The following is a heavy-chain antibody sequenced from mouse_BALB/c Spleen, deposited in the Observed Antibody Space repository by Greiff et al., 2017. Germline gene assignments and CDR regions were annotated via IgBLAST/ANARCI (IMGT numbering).Heavy chain of an antibody. CDR2: ILPGSGST. CDR1: GYTFSSYW. Sequence: QVQLQQSGAELMKPGASVKLSCKATGYTFSSYWIEWVQQRPGHGLEWIGEILPGSGSTNYNEKFKGMATFTADTSSNTACMQLSGLTSEDSADYYGARGGAMDYWGQGTSVTVSS. V-gene: IGHV1-9*01. J-gene: IGHJ4*01. CDR3: ARGGAMDY.